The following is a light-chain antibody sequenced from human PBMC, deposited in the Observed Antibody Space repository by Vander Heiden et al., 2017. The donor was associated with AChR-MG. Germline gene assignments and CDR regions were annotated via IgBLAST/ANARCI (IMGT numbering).Light chain of an antibody. V-gene: IGKV3-15*01. CDR3: LQGDTWPRT. CDR2: GAS. CDR1: QSVYSN. J-gene: IGKJ1*01. Sequence: EIVMTQSPATLSVSPGERATLSCRASQSVYSNLAWYQQKPVLAPRLLIYGASTRATDVPDRFSGSASGTEFTLTISSLQSEDFAIYYCLQGDTWPRTFGQGSKVEIK.